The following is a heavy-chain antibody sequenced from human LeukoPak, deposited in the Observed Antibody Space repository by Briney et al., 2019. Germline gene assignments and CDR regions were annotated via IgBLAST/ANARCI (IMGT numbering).Heavy chain of an antibody. V-gene: IGHV3-33*08. CDR3: ASGIAAADTSYFDY. D-gene: IGHD6-13*01. Sequence: GGSLRLSCAASGFTFSSYSMHWVRQAPGKGLEWVAVIWYDGSNEYYADSVKGRFTISRDNSNNTLYLQMNSLRAEDTAVYYCASGIAAADTSYFDYWGQGTLVTVSS. CDR1: GFTFSSYS. J-gene: IGHJ4*02. CDR2: IWYDGSNE.